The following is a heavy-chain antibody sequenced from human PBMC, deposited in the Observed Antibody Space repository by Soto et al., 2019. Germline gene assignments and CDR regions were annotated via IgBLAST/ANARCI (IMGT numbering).Heavy chain of an antibody. CDR1: GGTFSSYA. V-gene: IGHV1-69*13. CDR3: AREAVEMATTLDY. J-gene: IGHJ4*02. CDR2: IIPIFGTA. Sequence: GASVKVSCKASGGTFSSYAISWVRQAPGQGLEWMGGIIPIFGTANYAQKFQGRVTITADESTSTAYMELSSLRSEDTAVYYCAREAVEMATTLDYWGQGTLVTVSS. D-gene: IGHD1-1*01.